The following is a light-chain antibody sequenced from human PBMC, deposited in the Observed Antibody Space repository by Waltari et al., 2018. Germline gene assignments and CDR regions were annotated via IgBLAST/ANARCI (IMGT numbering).Light chain of an antibody. Sequence: DIQLTQSPSSMSASVGDRVTITCRASQSISFYLNWYQQKSGKAPKLLISFASTLQSGVPSRFNGSGSWADYSLTISTLQPEDFATYYCQHSYNSPPWTFGQGTRLEPK. CDR1: QSISFY. CDR3: QHSYNSPPWT. J-gene: IGKJ1*01. CDR2: FAS. V-gene: IGKV1-39*01.